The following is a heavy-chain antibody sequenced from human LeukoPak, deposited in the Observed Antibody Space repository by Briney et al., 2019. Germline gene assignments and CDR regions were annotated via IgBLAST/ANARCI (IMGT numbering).Heavy chain of an antibody. CDR1: GGSISSHY. CDR3: ARDRGYVVPGYFDY. J-gene: IGHJ4*02. D-gene: IGHD3-22*01. V-gene: IGHV4-59*11. Sequence: SETLSLTCTVSGGSISSHYWSWIRQPPGKGLEWIGYIYYSGSTNYNPSLKSRVTISVDTSKNQFSLRLSSVTAADTAVYYCARDRGYVVPGYFDYWGQGTLVTVSS. CDR2: IYYSGST.